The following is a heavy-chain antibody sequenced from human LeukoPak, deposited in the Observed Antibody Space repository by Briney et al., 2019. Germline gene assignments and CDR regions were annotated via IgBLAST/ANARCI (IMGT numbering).Heavy chain of an antibody. Sequence: SETLSLTCNVSDGSINSYYWTWIRQPPGEGPEWIGYTYYSGSGNYNPSLKSRVSMSVDTSKSQFSLNLTSVTAADTAVYYCARLDSSAYTVDSWGQGTLVTVSS. V-gene: IGHV4-59*01. J-gene: IGHJ4*02. D-gene: IGHD3-22*01. CDR1: DGSINSYY. CDR3: ARLDSSAYTVDS. CDR2: TYYSGSG.